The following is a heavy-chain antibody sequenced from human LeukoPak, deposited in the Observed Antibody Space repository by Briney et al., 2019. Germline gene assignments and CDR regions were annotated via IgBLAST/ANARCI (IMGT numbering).Heavy chain of an antibody. CDR3: TRPHVDGGYYYHQY. V-gene: IGHV3-23*01. J-gene: IGHJ4*02. CDR2: VIGSGKST. Sequence: GGSLRLSWAASGFTFNTYAMSWVRQAPGKGLEWVSGVIGSGKSTFYADSVKGRFTISRDNSRNTLYLQMNSLRVEDTAVYYCTRPHVDGGYYYHQYWGQGTLVTVSS. D-gene: IGHD3-22*01. CDR1: GFTFNTYA.